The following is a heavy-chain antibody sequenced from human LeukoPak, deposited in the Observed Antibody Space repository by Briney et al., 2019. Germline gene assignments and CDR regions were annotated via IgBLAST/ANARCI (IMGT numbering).Heavy chain of an antibody. CDR2: IYHSGCT. V-gene: IGHV4-4*02. D-gene: IGHD3-22*01. Sequence: SRTLALPCAVAGGSLSSINWWSGVRQPPGKGLEWIGEIYHSGCTNYNPSLKNRVTISVDKSKIQFSLKLSSVTAADTAVYYCARAGYYYDSSGLVDCWGRGTLVTVSS. CDR1: GGSLSSINW. CDR3: ARAGYYYDSSGLVDC. J-gene: IGHJ4*02.